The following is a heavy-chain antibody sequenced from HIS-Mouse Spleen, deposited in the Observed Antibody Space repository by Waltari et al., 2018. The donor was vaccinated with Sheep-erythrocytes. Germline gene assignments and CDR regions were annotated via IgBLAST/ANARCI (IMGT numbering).Heavy chain of an antibody. D-gene: IGHD1-26*01. CDR1: GGSINSYY. V-gene: IGHV4-59*08. CDR3: ARLELGQFDY. CDR2: IYYSGST. J-gene: IGHJ4*02. Sequence: QVQLQESGPGLVKPSETLSLTCTVSGGSINSYYWSWIRQPPGKGLEWIGYIYYSGSTNYNPSLKSRVTISVDTSKNQFSLKLSSVTAADTAVYYCARLELGQFDYWGQGTLVTVSS.